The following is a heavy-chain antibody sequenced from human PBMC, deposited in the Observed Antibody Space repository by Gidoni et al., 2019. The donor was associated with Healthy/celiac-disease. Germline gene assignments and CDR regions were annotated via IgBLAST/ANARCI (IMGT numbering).Heavy chain of an antibody. CDR3: ARLVGATSHFDY. CDR1: GYTFTSYA. CDR2: INAGNGNT. D-gene: IGHD1-26*01. V-gene: IGHV1-3*01. J-gene: IGHJ4*02. Sequence: QVQLVQSGAEVKKPGASVKASCKASGYTFTSYAMHWVRQAPGQRLEWMGWINAGNGNTKYSQKFQGRVTITRDTSASTAYMELSSVRSEDTAVYYCARLVGATSHFDYWGQGTLVTVSS.